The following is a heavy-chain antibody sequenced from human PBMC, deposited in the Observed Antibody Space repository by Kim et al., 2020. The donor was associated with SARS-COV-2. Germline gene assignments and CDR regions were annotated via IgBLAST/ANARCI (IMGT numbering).Heavy chain of an antibody. CDR3: ARRAYSSGWWYFDY. J-gene: IGHJ4*02. Sequence: ESAKGRFTISRANAKNTLYLQMNSLRVEDTAVYYCARRAYSSGWWYFDYWGQGTLVTVSS. V-gene: IGHV3-74*01. D-gene: IGHD6-19*01.